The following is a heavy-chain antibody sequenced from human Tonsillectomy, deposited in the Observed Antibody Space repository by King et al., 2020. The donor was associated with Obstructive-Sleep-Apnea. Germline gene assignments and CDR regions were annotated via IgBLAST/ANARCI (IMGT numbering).Heavy chain of an antibody. D-gene: IGHD6-19*01. Sequence: VPLQESGPGLVKPSQTLSLTCTVSGGSISSGDYYWRWIRQPPGKGLEWIGYIYYSGSTYYNPSLKSRVTISVDTSKNQFSLKLSSVTAADTAVYYCARQDTVAGTLFDYWGQGTLVTVSS. CDR1: GGSISSGDYY. CDR2: IYYSGST. J-gene: IGHJ4*02. CDR3: ARQDTVAGTLFDY. V-gene: IGHV4-30-4*01.